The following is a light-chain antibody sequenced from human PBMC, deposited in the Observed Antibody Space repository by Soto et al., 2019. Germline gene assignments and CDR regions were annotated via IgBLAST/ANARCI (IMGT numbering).Light chain of an antibody. Sequence: SYELSQPPSVSVAPGQTAIITCGGNKIGSLSVRWYQQRPGQAPVLVMFDDSDRPSGIPERISGSNSGNTATLTISRVEAGDEADYYCQVWDSGHDQVVFGGGTKLTVL. V-gene: IGLV3-21*02. CDR1: KIGSLS. J-gene: IGLJ3*02. CDR2: DDS. CDR3: QVWDSGHDQVV.